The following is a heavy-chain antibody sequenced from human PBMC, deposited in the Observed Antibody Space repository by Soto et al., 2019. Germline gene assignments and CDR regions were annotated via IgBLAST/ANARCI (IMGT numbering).Heavy chain of an antibody. Sequence: PRGCLRLSCAASVFTFSSYEMNGVRQAPGKGLELVSYISSSGSTIYYAESVKGRFTISRDNTQNSLYLHMNSLRVEDTAVYYCARDLNINIWPEYSQPWGQGTVVTVSS. V-gene: IGHV3-48*03. CDR3: ARDLNINIWPEYSQP. CDR1: VFTFSSYE. CDR2: ISSSGSTI. J-gene: IGHJ1*01.